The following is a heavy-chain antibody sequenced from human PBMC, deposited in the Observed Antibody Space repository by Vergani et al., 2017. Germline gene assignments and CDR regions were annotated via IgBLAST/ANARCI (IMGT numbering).Heavy chain of an antibody. J-gene: IGHJ4*02. Sequence: QVQLQESGPGLVKPSETLSLTCTVSGGSVSSGSYYWSWIRQPPGKGLEWIGYIYYSGSTNYNPSLKSRVTISVDTSKNQFSLKLSSVTAADTAVYYCARSGRFDYWGQGTLVTVSS. D-gene: IGHD3-10*01. CDR2: IYYSGST. CDR3: ARSGRFDY. CDR1: GGSVSSGSYY. V-gene: IGHV4-61*01.